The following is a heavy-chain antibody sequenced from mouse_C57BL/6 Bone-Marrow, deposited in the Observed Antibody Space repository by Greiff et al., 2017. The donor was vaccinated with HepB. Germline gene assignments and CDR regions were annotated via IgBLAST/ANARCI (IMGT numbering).Heavy chain of an antibody. CDR3: ASRIYYGNFHWYFDV. V-gene: IGHV3-6*01. CDR2: ISYDGSN. D-gene: IGHD2-1*01. CDR1: GYSITSGYY. J-gene: IGHJ1*03. Sequence: EVQLQESGPGLVKPSQSLSLTCSVTGYSITSGYYWNWIRQYPGNKLEWMGYISYDGSNNYNPSLKNRISITRDTSKNQFFLKLNSVTTEDTATYYFASRIYYGNFHWYFDVWGTGTTVTVSS.